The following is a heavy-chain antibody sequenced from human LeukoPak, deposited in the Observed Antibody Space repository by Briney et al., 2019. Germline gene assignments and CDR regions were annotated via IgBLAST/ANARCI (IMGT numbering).Heavy chain of an antibody. D-gene: IGHD6-19*01. V-gene: IGHV3-23*01. Sequence: GGSLRLSCAASGFTFSSYAMTWVRQAPGKGLEWVSSIDASGGSIYYADSVKGRFTISRDNSKNTFFLQMNTLRAANTAVYYCAKGSGSGWYGWFAPWGQGTLVTVSS. J-gene: IGHJ5*02. CDR1: GFTFSSYA. CDR2: IDASGGSI. CDR3: AKGSGSGWYGWFAP.